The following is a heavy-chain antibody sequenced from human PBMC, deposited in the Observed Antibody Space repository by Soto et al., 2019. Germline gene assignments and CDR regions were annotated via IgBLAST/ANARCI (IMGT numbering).Heavy chain of an antibody. CDR1: GYTFTGYY. CDR2: INPNSGGT. V-gene: IGHV1-2*02. Sequence: QVQLVQSGAEVKKPGASVKVSCKASGYTFTGYYMHWVRQAPGQGLEWMGWINPNSGGTNYAQKFQGRVTITRDTSISTAYMELSRLRSDDTAVYYCARDDLVDGGYWGMDVWGQGTTVTVSS. D-gene: IGHD5-12*01. CDR3: ARDDLVDGGYWGMDV. J-gene: IGHJ6*02.